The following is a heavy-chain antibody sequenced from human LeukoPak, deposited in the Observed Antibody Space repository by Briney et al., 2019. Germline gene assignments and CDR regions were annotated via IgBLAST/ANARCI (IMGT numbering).Heavy chain of an antibody. D-gene: IGHD5-12*01. V-gene: IGHV1-69*04. Sequence: ASVKVSCKASGGTFSSYAISWVRQAPGQGLEWMGRIIPILGIANYAQKFQGRATITADKSTSTAYMELSSLRSEDTAVYYCAREKYPQGYSGYEKGDNWFDPWGQGTLVTVSS. J-gene: IGHJ5*02. CDR1: GGTFSSYA. CDR2: IIPILGIA. CDR3: AREKYPQGYSGYEKGDNWFDP.